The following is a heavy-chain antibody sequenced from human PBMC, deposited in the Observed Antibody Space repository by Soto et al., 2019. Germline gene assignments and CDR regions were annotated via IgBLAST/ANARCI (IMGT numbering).Heavy chain of an antibody. D-gene: IGHD3-10*01. CDR2: ISVDSGNT. CDR1: GYIFTSYG. CDR3: ARFNGSGTNYYMDV. Sequence: QVQLVQSGAELKKPGASAKVSCKASGYIFTSYGISWVRQAPGQGLEWMAWISVDSGNTNYAQNFQGRVTMTTDTSRCTAHLVLRSLISDDTAVYYCARFNGSGTNYYMDVWGKGTTVIFSS. V-gene: IGHV1-18*01. J-gene: IGHJ6*03.